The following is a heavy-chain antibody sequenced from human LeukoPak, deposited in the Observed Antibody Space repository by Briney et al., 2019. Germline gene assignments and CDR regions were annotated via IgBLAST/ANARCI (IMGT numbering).Heavy chain of an antibody. CDR1: GGTFSSYA. J-gene: IGHJ5*02. D-gene: IGHD6-13*01. Sequence: GASVKVSCKASGGTFSSYAISWVRQAPGQGLEWMGGIIPIFGTANYAQKFQGRVTITTDESTSTAYMELSSLRSEDTAVYYCAREDSSSSGSSTPWNWFDPWGQGTLATVSS. V-gene: IGHV1-69*05. CDR2: IIPIFGTA. CDR3: AREDSSSSGSSTPWNWFDP.